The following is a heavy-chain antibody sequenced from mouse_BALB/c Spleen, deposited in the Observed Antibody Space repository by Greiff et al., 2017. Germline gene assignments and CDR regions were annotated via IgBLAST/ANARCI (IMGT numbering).Heavy chain of an antibody. CDR2: ISNLAYSI. V-gene: IGHV5-15*02. J-gene: IGHJ4*01. Sequence: EVKLVESGGGLVQPGGSRKLSCAASGFTFSDYGMAWVRQAPGKGPEWVAFISNLAYSIYYADTVTGRFTISRENAKNTLYLEMSSLRSEDTAMYYCARKTARATYAKDYWGQGTSVTVSS. CDR1: GFTFSDYG. D-gene: IGHD3-2*01. CDR3: ARKTARATYAKDY.